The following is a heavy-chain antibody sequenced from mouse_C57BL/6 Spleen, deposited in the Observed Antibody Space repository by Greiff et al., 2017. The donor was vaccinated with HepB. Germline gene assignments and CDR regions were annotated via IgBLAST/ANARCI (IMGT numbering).Heavy chain of an antibody. J-gene: IGHJ3*01. D-gene: IGHD2-4*01. CDR2: IYPGDGDT. CDR3: AIYYDYKFAY. CDR1: GYAFSSSW. V-gene: IGHV1-82*01. Sequence: VQLQQSGPELVKPGASVKISCKASGYAFSSSWMNWVKQRPGKGLEWIGRIYPGDGDTNYNGKFKGKATLTADKSSSTAYMQLSSLTSEDSAVYFCAIYYDYKFAYWGQGTLVTVSA.